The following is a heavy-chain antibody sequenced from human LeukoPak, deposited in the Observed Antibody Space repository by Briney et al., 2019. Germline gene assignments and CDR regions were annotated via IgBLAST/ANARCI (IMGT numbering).Heavy chain of an antibody. D-gene: IGHD6-19*01. CDR3: ARDPSGGYPYGFVDD. Sequence: GGSLRLSCAASGVTFSTSAMHWVRQAPGKGLEWVPVISYDGNNPYYAHSVQGRFTISRDNSRNTLYLQMNSLRTEDTAVYYCARDPSGGYPYGFVDDWGQGTLVIVSS. J-gene: IGHJ4*02. CDR1: GVTFSTSA. V-gene: IGHV3-30-3*01. CDR2: ISYDGNNP.